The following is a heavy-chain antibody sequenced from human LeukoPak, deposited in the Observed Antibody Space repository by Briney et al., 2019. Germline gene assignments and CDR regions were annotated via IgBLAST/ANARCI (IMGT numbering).Heavy chain of an antibody. CDR2: ISSSSSYI. J-gene: IGHJ3*02. CDR1: GFTFSSYS. Sequence: PGGSLRLSCAASGFTFSSYSMNWVRQAPGKGLEWVSSISSSSSYIYYADSVKGRFTISRDNAKNSLYLQMNSLRAEDTAVYYCARVHWGSDAFDIWGQGTMVTVSS. CDR3: ARVHWGSDAFDI. D-gene: IGHD3-16*01. V-gene: IGHV3-21*01.